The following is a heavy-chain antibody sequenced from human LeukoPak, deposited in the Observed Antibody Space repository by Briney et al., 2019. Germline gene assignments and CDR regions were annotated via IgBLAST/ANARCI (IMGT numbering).Heavy chain of an antibody. CDR3: ARRPASRWYMDV. V-gene: IGHV1-46*01. J-gene: IGHJ6*03. CDR2: VNPNDGST. CDR1: GYTFINYY. Sequence: ASVKVSCKASGYTFINYYMHWVRQAPGQGLEWMGIVNPNDGSTSYAQKFQGRVTMTRETSTSTVYMELNSLRSEDTAVYYCARRPASRWYMDVWGKGTMVTVSS. D-gene: IGHD2-2*01.